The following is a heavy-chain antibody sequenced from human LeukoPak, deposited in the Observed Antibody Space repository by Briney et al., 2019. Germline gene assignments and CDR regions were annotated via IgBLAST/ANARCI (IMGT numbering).Heavy chain of an antibody. Sequence: GGSLRLSCAASGFTFSSYSMNWVRQAPGKGLEWGSYISSSGNTIDYADSVKGRFTISRDNAENSLYLQMVSLRAEDTAVYYCARLRGYSYGYGDYWGQGTLVTVSS. CDR3: ARLRGYSYGYGDY. J-gene: IGHJ4*02. V-gene: IGHV3-48*04. CDR1: GFTFSSYS. D-gene: IGHD5-18*01. CDR2: ISSSGNTI.